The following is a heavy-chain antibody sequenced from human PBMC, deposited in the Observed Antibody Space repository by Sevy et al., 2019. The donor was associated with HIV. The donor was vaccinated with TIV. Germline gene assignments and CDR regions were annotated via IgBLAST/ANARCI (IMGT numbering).Heavy chain of an antibody. Sequence: GGSLRLSCAASGFTFSSYSMNWVRQAPGKGLEWVSSISSSSSYIYYADSVKARFTISRDNAKNSLYLQMNSLRAEDTAVYYCARDAVRSHGDVGGDYWGQGTLVTVSS. J-gene: IGHJ4*02. D-gene: IGHD4-17*01. CDR2: ISSSSSYI. CDR1: GFTFSSYS. CDR3: ARDAVRSHGDVGGDY. V-gene: IGHV3-21*01.